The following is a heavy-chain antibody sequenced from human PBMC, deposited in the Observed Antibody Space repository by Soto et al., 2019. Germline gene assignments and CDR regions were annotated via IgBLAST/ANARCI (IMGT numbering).Heavy chain of an antibody. CDR2: IIPILGIA. V-gene: IGHV1-69*02. J-gene: IGHJ4*02. CDR3: ARTGIAVAGTSYYFDY. D-gene: IGHD6-19*01. CDR1: GGTFSSYT. Sequence: GASVKVSYKASGGTFSSYTISWVRQAPGQGLEWMGRIIPILGIANYAQKFQGRVTITADKSTSTAYMELSSLRSEDTAVYYCARTGIAVAGTSYYFDYWGQGTLVTVSS.